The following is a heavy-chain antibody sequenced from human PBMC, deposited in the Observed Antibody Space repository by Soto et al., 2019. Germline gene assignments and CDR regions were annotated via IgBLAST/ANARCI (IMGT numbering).Heavy chain of an antibody. Sequence: EMQLVGSGGGLVQPGGSLRLSCAASGFTFSDRFMDWVRQAPGKGLEWVGRIRSKSSIYTTEYAASVKGRFTISRDDSKSSLYLQMNNLKAEDTAVYYCASSSTRCYGGLCYFDYWGQGTLVTVSS. J-gene: IGHJ4*02. V-gene: IGHV3-72*01. CDR1: GFTFSDRF. CDR3: ASSSTRCYGGLCYFDY. D-gene: IGHD2-2*01. CDR2: IRSKSSIYTT.